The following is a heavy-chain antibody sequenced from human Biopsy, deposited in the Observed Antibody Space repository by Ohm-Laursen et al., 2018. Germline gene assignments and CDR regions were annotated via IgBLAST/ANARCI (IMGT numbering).Heavy chain of an antibody. V-gene: IGHV3-21*01. Sequence: SLRLSCAASGFTVSNKYMSWVRQAPGKGLEWVSSIRSGGDYMFYADSVKGRFTISRDNAKNSLYLQMNSLRAEDTAVYYCARDQRGPSLLEAKLTPNYFDYWGRGSLVTVSS. D-gene: IGHD1-1*01. CDR1: GFTVSNKY. CDR2: IRSGGDYM. CDR3: ARDQRGPSLLEAKLTPNYFDY. J-gene: IGHJ4*02.